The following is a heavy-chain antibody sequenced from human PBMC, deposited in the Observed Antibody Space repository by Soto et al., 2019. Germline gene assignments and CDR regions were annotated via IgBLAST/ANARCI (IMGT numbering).Heavy chain of an antibody. J-gene: IGHJ6*02. V-gene: IGHV4-4*02. CDR2: IHLREST. CDR1: GGSVRSNNW. Sequence: KLSETLSLTCAVSGGSVRSNNWGFWVRQPPGKGVEWIGEIHLRESTYLNPSLKSRFTISVDRTKNEFSLKVKSVTAAERAGYYCGCRLKHIAYDYYGMDVWGQRTTVTVS. D-gene: IGHD2-21*01. CDR3: GCRLKHIAYDYYGMDV.